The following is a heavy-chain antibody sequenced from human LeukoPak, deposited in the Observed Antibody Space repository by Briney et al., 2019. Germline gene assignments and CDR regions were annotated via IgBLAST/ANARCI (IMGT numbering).Heavy chain of an antibody. J-gene: IGHJ3*02. CDR2: IYYSGST. V-gene: IGHV4-59*08. D-gene: IGHD3-22*01. Sequence: PSETLSLTCTVSGGSISSYYWSWIRQPPGKGLEWIGYIYYSGSTNYNPSLKSRVTISVDTSKNQFSLKLSSVTAADTAVYYCARREPYYYDSSGYYYVDGAFDIWGQGTMVTVSS. CDR3: ARREPYYYDSSGYYYVDGAFDI. CDR1: GGSISSYY.